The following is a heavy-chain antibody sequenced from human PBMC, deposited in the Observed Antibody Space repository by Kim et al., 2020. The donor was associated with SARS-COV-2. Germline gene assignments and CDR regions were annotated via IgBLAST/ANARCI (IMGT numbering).Heavy chain of an antibody. CDR2: LSDDGSNK. CDR3: AKGAFSYGTIDY. CDR1: GFTFSTYA. J-gene: IGHJ4*02. Sequence: SLLLYCAASGFTFSTYAMHWVRQAPGKRLEWVAVLSDDGSNKYYADSVKGRFTISRDNSKNTLYLQMNSLRAEDTSLYYCAKGAFSYGTIDYWGQGTLVTVSS. V-gene: IGHV3-30*18. D-gene: IGHD5-18*01.